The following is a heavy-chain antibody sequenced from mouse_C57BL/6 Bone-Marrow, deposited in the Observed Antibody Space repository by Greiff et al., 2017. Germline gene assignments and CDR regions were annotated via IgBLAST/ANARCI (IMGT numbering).Heavy chain of an antibody. J-gene: IGHJ2*01. CDR3: ARGVGY. CDR2: INPSTGGT. CDR1: GYSFTGYY. D-gene: IGHD1-1*01. V-gene: IGHV1-42*01. Sequence: VQLKQSGPELVKPGASVKISCKASGYSFTGYYMNWVKQSPEKSLEWIGEINPSTGGTTYNQKFKAKATLTVDKSSSTAYMQLKSLTSEDSAVYYCARGVGYWGQGTTLTVSS.